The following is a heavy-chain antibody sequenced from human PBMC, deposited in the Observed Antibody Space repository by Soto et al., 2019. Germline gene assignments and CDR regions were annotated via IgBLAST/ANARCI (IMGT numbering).Heavy chain of an antibody. CDR1: GYTFTSYD. CDR2: MNPNSGNT. D-gene: IGHD5-12*01. Sequence: ASVKVSCKASGYTFTSYDINWVRQATGQGLEWMGWMNPNSGNTGYAQKFQGRVTMTRNTSISTAYMELSSLRSEDTAVYYCARRYSGYDYYYYYYMDVCGKGTTVTVSS. V-gene: IGHV1-8*02. J-gene: IGHJ6*03. CDR3: ARRYSGYDYYYYYYMDV.